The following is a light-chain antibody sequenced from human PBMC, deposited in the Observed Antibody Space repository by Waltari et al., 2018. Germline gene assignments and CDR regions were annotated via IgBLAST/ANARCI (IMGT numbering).Light chain of an antibody. V-gene: IGLV3-27*01. J-gene: IGLJ2*01. CDR2: KPP. CDR1: VLAENY. CDR3: HAAADNNWF. Sequence: YDLTQPSSVSVSPGQTAPITRSGDVLAENYIRWFQTTPGQAPTLILYKPPERPSGIPERFSGSSSGSTVTLTIRGALLEDEADYHCHAAADNNWFFGGGTKLTVL.